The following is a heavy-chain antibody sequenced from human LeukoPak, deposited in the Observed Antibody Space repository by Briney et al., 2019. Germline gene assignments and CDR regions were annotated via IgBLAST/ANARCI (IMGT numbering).Heavy chain of an antibody. V-gene: IGHV3-7*01. CDR1: GFTFSSYW. Sequence: GGSLRLSCAASGFTFSSYWMSWVRQAPGKGLEWVANIKQDGSEKYYVDSVKGRFTISRDNAKNSLYLQMNSLRAEDTAVYYCARDWDDLDAFDIWAKGQWSPSLQ. CDR3: ARDWDDLDAFDI. D-gene: IGHD1-1*01. CDR2: IKQDGSEK. J-gene: IGHJ3*02.